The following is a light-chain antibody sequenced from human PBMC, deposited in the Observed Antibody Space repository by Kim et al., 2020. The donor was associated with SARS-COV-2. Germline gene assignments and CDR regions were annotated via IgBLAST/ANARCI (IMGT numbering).Light chain of an antibody. J-gene: IGKJ2*03. Sequence: LSVSPGERVTLSRRASQSVNSNLAWYQHKPGQAPRLLIYGASYRLTGIPARFSGSGSGTQFNLTISSLRSEDFAVYYCQQYNSWYSFGQGTKLEI. CDR2: GAS. CDR3: QQYNSWYS. V-gene: IGKV3-15*01. CDR1: QSVNSN.